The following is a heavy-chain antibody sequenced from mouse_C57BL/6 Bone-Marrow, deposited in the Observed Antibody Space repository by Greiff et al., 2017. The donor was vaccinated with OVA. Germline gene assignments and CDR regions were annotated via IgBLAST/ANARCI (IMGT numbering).Heavy chain of an antibody. V-gene: IGHV5-6*01. CDR1: GFTFSSYG. CDR2: ISSGGSYT. J-gene: IGHJ4*01. CDR3: ARHPVGYYGAMDY. D-gene: IGHD2-3*01. Sequence: EVKLQESGGDLVKPGGSLKLSCAASGFTFSSYGMSWVRQTPDKRLEWVATISSGGSYTYYPDSVKGRFTISRDNAKNTLYLQMSSLKSEDTAMYYCARHPVGYYGAMDYWGQGTSVTVSS.